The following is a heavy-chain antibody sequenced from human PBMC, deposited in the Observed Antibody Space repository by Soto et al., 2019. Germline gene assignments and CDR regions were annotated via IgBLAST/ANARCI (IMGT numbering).Heavy chain of an antibody. CDR1: GGSFSGYY. Sequence: QVQLQQWGAGLLKPSETLSLTCAVYGGSFSGYYWSWIRQPPGKGLEWIGEINHSGSTNYNPSLKSRVTISVDTSKNQFSLKLSSVTAADTAVYYCVVAATLRNFDYWGQGTLVTVSS. J-gene: IGHJ4*02. CDR3: VVAATLRNFDY. D-gene: IGHD2-15*01. CDR2: INHSGST. V-gene: IGHV4-34*01.